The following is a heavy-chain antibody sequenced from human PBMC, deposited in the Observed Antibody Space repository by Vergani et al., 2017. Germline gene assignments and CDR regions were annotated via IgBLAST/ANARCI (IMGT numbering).Heavy chain of an antibody. CDR2: ISAYNGNT. CDR1: GYTFTSYG. D-gene: IGHD2-2*02. J-gene: IGHJ6*03. V-gene: IGHV1-18*01. CDR3: ARKNIVVVPAAIEEYYYYYMDV. Sequence: QVQLVQSGAEVKKPGASVKVSCKASGYTFTSYGISWVRQAPGQGLEWMGWISAYNGNTNYAQKLQGRVTMTTDTSTSTAYMELRSLRSDDTAVYYCARKNIVVVPAAIEEYYYYYMDVWGKGTTVTVSS.